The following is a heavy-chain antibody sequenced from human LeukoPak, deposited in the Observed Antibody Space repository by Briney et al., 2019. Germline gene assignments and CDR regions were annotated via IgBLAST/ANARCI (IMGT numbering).Heavy chain of an antibody. Sequence: SETLSLTCTVSGGSISSYYWSWIRQPPGKGLEWIGYIYYSGSTNYNPSLKSRVTISVDTSKNQFSLKLSSVTAADTAVYYCARDARYCSGGSCNFDYWGQGTLVTVSS. CDR3: ARDARYCSGGSCNFDY. CDR2: IYYSGST. J-gene: IGHJ4*02. V-gene: IGHV4-59*01. CDR1: GGSISSYY. D-gene: IGHD2-15*01.